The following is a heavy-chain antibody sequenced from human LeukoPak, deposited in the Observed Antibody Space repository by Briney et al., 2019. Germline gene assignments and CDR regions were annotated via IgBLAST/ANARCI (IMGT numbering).Heavy chain of an antibody. Sequence: ASVRVSCKASGYTFTGYYMHWVRQAPGQGLEWVGRINPNSGGTNYAQKFQGRVTMTRDTSISTAFMELSRLTSDDTAVYYCARDLPSTSNWELDYWGQGTLVTVSS. J-gene: IGHJ4*02. D-gene: IGHD7-27*01. V-gene: IGHV1-2*06. CDR3: ARDLPSTSNWELDY. CDR2: INPNSGGT. CDR1: GYTFTGYY.